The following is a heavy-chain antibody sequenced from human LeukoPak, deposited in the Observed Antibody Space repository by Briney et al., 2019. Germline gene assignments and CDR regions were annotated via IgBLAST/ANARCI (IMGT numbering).Heavy chain of an antibody. J-gene: IGHJ4*02. CDR1: GFTFSNAW. V-gene: IGHV3-15*01. CDR2: IKSKTDDGTT. CDR3: TTDSSGYDY. Sequence: GGSLRLSCAASGFTFSNAWMSWVRQAPGKGLEWVGRIKSKTDDGTTDHAAPVKGRFTISRDDSKNTLYLQMNSLKTEDTAVYYCTTDSSGYDYWGQGTLVTVSS. D-gene: IGHD3-22*01.